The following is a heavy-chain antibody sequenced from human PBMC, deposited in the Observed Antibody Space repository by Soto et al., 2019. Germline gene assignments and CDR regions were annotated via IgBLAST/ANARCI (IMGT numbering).Heavy chain of an antibody. D-gene: IGHD6-19*01. Sequence: GGSMRISSAASGFPFSSFAMSWVRQAPGKGLDWVSAISGSGGSTYSADSVKGRFTISRDNAKNTLYLQMNSLRAEDTAVYYCASGSHSSGWFRYYYGMDVWGQGTTVTVSS. CDR1: GFPFSSFA. J-gene: IGHJ6*02. CDR3: ASGSHSSGWFRYYYGMDV. CDR2: ISGSGGST. V-gene: IGHV3-23*01.